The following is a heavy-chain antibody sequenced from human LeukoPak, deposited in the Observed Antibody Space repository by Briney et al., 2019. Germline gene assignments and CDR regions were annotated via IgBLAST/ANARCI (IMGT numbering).Heavy chain of an antibody. J-gene: IGHJ4*02. CDR3: AIRSSSWTFGY. V-gene: IGHV1-69*04. Sequence: SVNVSCKASGGTFSSYAISWVRQAPGQGLEWMGRIIPILGIANYAQKFQGRVTMTEDTSTDTAYMELSSLRSEDTAVYYCAIRSSSWTFGYWGQGTLVTVSS. CDR2: IIPILGIA. D-gene: IGHD6-13*01. CDR1: GGTFSSYA.